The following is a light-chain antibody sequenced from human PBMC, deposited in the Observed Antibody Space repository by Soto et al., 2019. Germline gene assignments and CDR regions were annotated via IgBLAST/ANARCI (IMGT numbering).Light chain of an antibody. CDR2: DAS. CDR3: QQYNSYSWT. J-gene: IGKJ1*01. V-gene: IGKV1-5*01. CDR1: QSISSW. Sequence: DIQMTQSPSTLSASVGDRVTITCRASQSISSWLAWYQQKPGTAPKLLIYDASSLESGVPSRFSGSGSGTEFTLTISSMQPDDFATYYCQQYNSYSWTFGQGTKVEI.